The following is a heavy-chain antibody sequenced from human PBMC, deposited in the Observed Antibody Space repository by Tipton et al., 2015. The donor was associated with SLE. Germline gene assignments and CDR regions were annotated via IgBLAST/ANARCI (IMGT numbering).Heavy chain of an antibody. Sequence: TLSLTCTVAGDSMDNYYWTRIRQSAGKGLEWIGHIYTSGSTNYNPSLKSRVTISVDTSKNQFSLKLSSVTAADTAVYYCAGVKSIFGVVIIDYWGQGTLVTVSS. CDR1: GDSMDNYY. CDR3: AGVKSIFGVVIIDY. J-gene: IGHJ4*02. CDR2: IYTSGST. D-gene: IGHD3-3*01. V-gene: IGHV4-4*07.